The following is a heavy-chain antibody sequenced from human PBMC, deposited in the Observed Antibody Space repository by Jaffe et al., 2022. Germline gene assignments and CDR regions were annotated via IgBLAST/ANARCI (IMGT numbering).Heavy chain of an antibody. V-gene: IGHV5-51*03. D-gene: IGHD3-22*01. CDR2: IYPGDSDT. CDR1: GYSFTSYW. J-gene: IGHJ4*02. Sequence: EVQLVQSGAEVKKPGESLKISCKGSGYSFTSYWIGWVRQMPGKGLEWMGIIYPGDSDTRYSPSFQGQVTISADKSISTAYLQWSSLKASDTAMYYCVRRAHGYYDSKALDYWGQGTLVTVSS. CDR3: VRRAHGYYDSKALDY.